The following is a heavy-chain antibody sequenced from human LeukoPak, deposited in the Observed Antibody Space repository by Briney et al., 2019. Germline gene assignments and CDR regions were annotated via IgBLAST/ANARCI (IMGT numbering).Heavy chain of an antibody. CDR2: ISYDGSNK. V-gene: IGHV3-30-3*01. CDR3: ARDLYGGLYYFDY. J-gene: IGHJ4*02. Sequence: GGSLRLSCAASGFIFSSYAMHWVRQAPGKGLEWVAVISYDGSNKYYADSVKGRFTISRDNSKNTLYLQMNSLRAEDTAVYYCARDLYGGLYYFDYWGQGTLVTVSS. D-gene: IGHD3-16*01. CDR1: GFIFSSYA.